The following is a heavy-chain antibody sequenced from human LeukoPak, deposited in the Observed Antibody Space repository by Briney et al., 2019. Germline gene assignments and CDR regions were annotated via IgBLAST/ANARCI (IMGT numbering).Heavy chain of an antibody. CDR2: INPSGGGT. D-gene: IGHD3-16*02. J-gene: IGHJ4*02. Sequence: ASVRVSCKASGYTFTSYYMDWVRHAPGQGLEWMGIINPSGGGTSYAQKFQGRVSMTRDTSTSTVYMELSSLRSESTAVYYCARDSSITFGGVIVLRYYFDYWGQGTLVTVSS. V-gene: IGHV1-46*01. CDR1: GYTFTSYY. CDR3: ARDSSITFGGVIVLRYYFDY.